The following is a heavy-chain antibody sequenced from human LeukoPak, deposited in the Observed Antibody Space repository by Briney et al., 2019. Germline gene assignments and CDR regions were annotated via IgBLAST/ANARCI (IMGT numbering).Heavy chain of an antibody. CDR3: ARDPTTVTKGLDV. Sequence: PSETLSLTCTVSGGSFSSHYWSWLRQPPGKGLEWIGYISYIGSTNYNPSLKSRVTISVDTSKKQFSLKLSSVTAADTAVYYCARDPTTVTKGLDVWGQGTMVTVSS. J-gene: IGHJ3*01. D-gene: IGHD4-17*01. CDR2: ISYIGST. V-gene: IGHV4-59*11. CDR1: GGSFSSHY.